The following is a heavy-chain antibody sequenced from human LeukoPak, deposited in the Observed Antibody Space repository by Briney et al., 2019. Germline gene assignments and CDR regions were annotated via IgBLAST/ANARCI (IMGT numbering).Heavy chain of an antibody. J-gene: IGHJ4*02. CDR1: GFTFNTYS. CDR3: ARDPAGTVGYYFDY. D-gene: IGHD1-1*01. CDR2: ISSSSSYI. Sequence: GGSLRLSCAASGFTFNTYSMNWVRQAPGKGLEWVSSISSSSSYIYYADSVKGRFTISRDDAKNSLYLQMNSLRAEDTAVYYCARDPAGTVGYYFDYWGQGTLVTVSS. V-gene: IGHV3-21*01.